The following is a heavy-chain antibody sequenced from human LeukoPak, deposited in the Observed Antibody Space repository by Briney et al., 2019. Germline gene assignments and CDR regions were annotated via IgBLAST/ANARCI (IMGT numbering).Heavy chain of an antibody. CDR1: GFTFSSYA. Sequence: GGYLRLSCAASGFTFSSYAMSWVRQAPGKGLDWVSPISGSGGSTYYPDSVWGRLTIPSDNSSNALYVQMNDLRAKYTAVFYLPKDSPAFYSSTSNARYFYLWGRGTLVTVSS. D-gene: IGHD6-6*01. V-gene: IGHV3-23*01. CDR3: PKDSPAFYSSTSNARYFYL. CDR2: ISGSGGST. J-gene: IGHJ2*01.